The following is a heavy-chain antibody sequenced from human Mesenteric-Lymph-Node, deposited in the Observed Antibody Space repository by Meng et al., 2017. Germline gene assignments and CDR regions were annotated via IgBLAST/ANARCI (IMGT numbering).Heavy chain of an antibody. V-gene: IGHV4-34*04. Sequence: QGGGAGALKTDEPICIPCDEHGGYHGAAAWKWIRQPPGKGLKGIGKIIPGDSHSNNSTLKSRATISIDTSKKQLSLKVSSVNAADTAVYYCTRRPTCIDYWGQGTLVTVSS. CDR1: GGYHGAAA. J-gene: IGHJ4*02. CDR2: IIPGDSH. D-gene: IGHD2/OR15-2a*01. CDR3: TRRPTCIDY.